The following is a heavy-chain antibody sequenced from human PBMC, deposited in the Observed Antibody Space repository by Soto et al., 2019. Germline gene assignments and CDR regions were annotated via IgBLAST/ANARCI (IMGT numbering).Heavy chain of an antibody. CDR1: GYTLTELS. Sequence: ASVKVSCKVSGYTLTELSMHWVRQAPGKGLEWMGGFDPEDGETIYAQKFQGRVTMTEDTSTDTAYMELSSLRSEDTAVYYCARVPLFFSLSPQCDYFDYWGQGTLVTVSS. CDR2: FDPEDGET. CDR3: ARVPLFFSLSPQCDYFDY. D-gene: IGHD3-16*01. J-gene: IGHJ4*02. V-gene: IGHV1-24*01.